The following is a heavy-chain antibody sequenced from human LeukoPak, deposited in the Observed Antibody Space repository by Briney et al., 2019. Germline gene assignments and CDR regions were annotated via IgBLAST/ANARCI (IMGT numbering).Heavy chain of an antibody. CDR2: IYYSGST. V-gene: IGHV4-61*01. D-gene: IGHD3-3*01. CDR1: GGSISSSSYS. CDR3: ARILDFWSGSAFDP. Sequence: PSETLSPTCTVSGGSISSSSYSWSWIRQPPGKGLEWIGYIYYSGSTNYNPSLKSRVTISVDTSKNQFSLKLSSVTAADTAVYYCARILDFWSGSAFDPWGQGTLVTVSS. J-gene: IGHJ5*02.